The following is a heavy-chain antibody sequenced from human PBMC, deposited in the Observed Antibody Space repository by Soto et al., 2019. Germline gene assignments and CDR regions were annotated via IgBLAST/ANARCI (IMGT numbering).Heavy chain of an antibody. V-gene: IGHV3-49*03. Sequence: GGSLRLSCTASGFTFGDYAMSWFRQAPGKGLEWVGFIRSKAYGGTTEYAASVKGRFTISRDDSKSIAYLQMNSLKTEDTAVYYCTRVSIYGGNSFAFDIWGQGTMVTVSS. CDR1: GFTFGDYA. CDR2: IRSKAYGGTT. CDR3: TRVSIYGGNSFAFDI. J-gene: IGHJ3*02. D-gene: IGHD4-17*01.